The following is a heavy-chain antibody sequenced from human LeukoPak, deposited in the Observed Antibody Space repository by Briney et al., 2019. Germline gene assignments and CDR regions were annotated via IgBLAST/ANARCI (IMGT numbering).Heavy chain of an antibody. D-gene: IGHD2-15*01. CDR1: GASFSGYY. J-gene: IGHJ5*02. CDR3: ARGSGSLVVAATPEGYNWFDP. CDR2: INHSGST. Sequence: PSETLSLTCAVYGASFSGYYWSRIRQPPGKGLEWIGEINHSGSTNYNPPLKSRVTISVDTSKNQFSLKLSSVTAADTAVYYCARGSGSLVVAATPEGYNWFDPWGQGTLVTVSS. V-gene: IGHV4-34*01.